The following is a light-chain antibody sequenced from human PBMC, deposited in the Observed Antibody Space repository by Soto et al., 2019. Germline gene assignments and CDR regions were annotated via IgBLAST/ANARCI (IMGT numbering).Light chain of an antibody. CDR2: GAS. Sequence: ETVMTQSPSILSVSPGERATLSRRASQSVNSDLAWYQQKPGQAPRLLIYGASTRATGIPARFSGSGSGTEFTLTISSLQSEDFAVYYCHQYDNWPETFGQGTKV. CDR3: HQYDNWPET. CDR1: QSVNSD. V-gene: IGKV3-15*01. J-gene: IGKJ1*01.